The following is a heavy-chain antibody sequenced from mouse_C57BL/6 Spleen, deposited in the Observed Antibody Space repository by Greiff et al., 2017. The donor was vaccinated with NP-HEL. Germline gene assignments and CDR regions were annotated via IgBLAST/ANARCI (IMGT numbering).Heavy chain of an antibody. CDR2: ISGGGGNT. D-gene: IGHD1-1*01. CDR1: GFTFSSYT. V-gene: IGHV5-9*01. Sequence: EVQRVESGGGLVKPGGSLKLSCAASGFTFSSYTMSWVRQTPEKRLEWVATISGGGGNTYYPDSVKGRFTISRDNAKNTLYLQMSSLRSEDTALYYCARQRDYYGSSAHFDYWGQGTTLTVSS. J-gene: IGHJ2*01. CDR3: ARQRDYYGSSAHFDY.